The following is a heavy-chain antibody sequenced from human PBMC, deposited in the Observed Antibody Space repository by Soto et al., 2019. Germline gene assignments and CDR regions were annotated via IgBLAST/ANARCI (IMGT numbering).Heavy chain of an antibody. Sequence: GGSLRLSCAASGFTFSSYSMTWVRQAPGKGLEWVSSISSSSSYIYYADSVKGRFTISRDNAKNSLYLQMNSLRAEDTAVYYCARVQKGDGSYDYYYGMDVWGQGTTVTVSS. J-gene: IGHJ6*02. CDR3: ARVQKGDGSYDYYYGMDV. D-gene: IGHD1-26*01. CDR2: ISSSSSYI. CDR1: GFTFSSYS. V-gene: IGHV3-21*01.